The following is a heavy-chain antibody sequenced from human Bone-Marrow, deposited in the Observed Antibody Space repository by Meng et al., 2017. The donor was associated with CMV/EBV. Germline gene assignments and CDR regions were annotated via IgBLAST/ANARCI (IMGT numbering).Heavy chain of an antibody. Sequence: GESLKISCAASGFTFSSYEMNWVRQAPGKGLEWVSYISSAGAIYYADSVTGRFTISRDNAKNSLYLQANSLRAEDTAVYYCARGFSKDYWGQGTLVTVSS. D-gene: IGHD2-2*01. J-gene: IGHJ4*02. V-gene: IGHV3-48*03. CDR2: ISSAGAI. CDR3: ARGFSKDY. CDR1: GFTFSSYE.